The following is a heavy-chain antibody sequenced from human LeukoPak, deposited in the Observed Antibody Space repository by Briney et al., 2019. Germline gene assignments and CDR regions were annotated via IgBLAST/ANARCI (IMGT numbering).Heavy chain of an antibody. J-gene: IGHJ4*02. CDR2: ISSSGSPI. V-gene: IGHV3-11*01. CDR3: AREYCSGGSCSLDY. Sequence: GGSLRLSCAASGFTFSDYYMSWIRQAPGKGLEWVSYISSSGSPIYYADSVKGRFTISRDNAKNSLYLQMNSLRAEDTAVYYCAREYCSGGSCSLDYWGQGTLVTVSS. D-gene: IGHD2-15*01. CDR1: GFTFSDYY.